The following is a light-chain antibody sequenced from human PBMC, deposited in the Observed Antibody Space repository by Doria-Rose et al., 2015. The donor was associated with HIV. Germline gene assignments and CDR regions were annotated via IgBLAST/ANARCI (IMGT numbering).Light chain of an antibody. J-gene: IGKJ1*01. CDR2: NGS. V-gene: IGKV3-20*01. CDR3: HQYGTSWT. CDR1: QRFSSTY. Sequence: EIVMTQSPGTLSLSPGERVTLSCRASQRFSSTYLAWYQQKPGQAPSLLIYNGSTRAAGIPDRFSASGSGTDFTLTINRLEPEDFALYYCHQYGTSWTFGQGTKVEI.